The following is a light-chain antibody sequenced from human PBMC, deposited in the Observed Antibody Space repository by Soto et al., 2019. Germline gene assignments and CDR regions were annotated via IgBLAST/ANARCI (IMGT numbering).Light chain of an antibody. CDR3: QQYNSYWT. CDR1: QSISSW. CDR2: KAS. V-gene: IGKV1-5*03. Sequence: DIQMTQSPSTLSASVGDRVTITCRASQSISSWLAWYQQKPVTAPKLLIYKASSLESGVPSRFSGSGSVTEFPLTISRLQPDDFATYYCQQYNSYWTFGQGNKVEIK. J-gene: IGKJ1*01.